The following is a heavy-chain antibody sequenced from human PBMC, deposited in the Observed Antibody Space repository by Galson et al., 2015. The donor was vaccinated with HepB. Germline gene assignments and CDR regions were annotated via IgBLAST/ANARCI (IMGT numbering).Heavy chain of an antibody. V-gene: IGHV1-46*01. J-gene: IGHJ4*02. Sequence: SVKVSCKASGYTFTSYYMHWVRQAPGQGLEWMGIINPSGGSTSYAQKFQGRVTMTRDTSTSTVYMELSSLRSEDTAVYYCAREKVPSKYCSGGSCYSTPTLDYWGQGTLVTVSS. CDR2: INPSGGST. CDR1: GYTFTSYY. CDR3: AREKVPSKYCSGGSCYSTPTLDY. D-gene: IGHD2-15*01.